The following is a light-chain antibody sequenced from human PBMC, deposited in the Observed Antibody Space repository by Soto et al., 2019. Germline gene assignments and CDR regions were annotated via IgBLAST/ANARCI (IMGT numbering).Light chain of an antibody. CDR1: QTISSSD. V-gene: IGKV3-20*01. Sequence: EIVLTQSPGTLSLSPGERATISCRASQTISSSDLAWYQKKPGPAPRLLILGSSSRAPDIPDRFSGSGSGTDFALTLSILDPEDFALSYCQVSEYSPPTYTFGQGTKLEIK. CDR2: GSS. J-gene: IGKJ2*01. CDR3: QVSEYSPPTYT.